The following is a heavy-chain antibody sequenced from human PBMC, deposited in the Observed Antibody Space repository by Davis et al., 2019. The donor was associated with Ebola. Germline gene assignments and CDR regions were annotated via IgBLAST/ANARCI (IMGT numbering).Heavy chain of an antibody. CDR3: ARAGGVVVVPAAGLRYYYGMDV. Sequence: PGGSLRLSCAASGFTFSSYSMNWVRQAPGKGLEWVSSISSSSSYIYYADSVKGRFTISRDNAKNSLYLQMNSLRAEDTAVYYCARAGGVVVVPAAGLRYYYGMDVWGQGTTVTVSS. J-gene: IGHJ6*02. CDR2: ISSSSSYI. V-gene: IGHV3-21*01. D-gene: IGHD2-2*01. CDR1: GFTFSSYS.